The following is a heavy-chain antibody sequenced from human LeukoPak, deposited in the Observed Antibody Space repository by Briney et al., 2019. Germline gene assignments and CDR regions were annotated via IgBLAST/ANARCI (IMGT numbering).Heavy chain of an antibody. CDR3: ARGKGFDY. V-gene: IGHV1-2*04. CDR2: VNPNSGGT. Sequence: ASVKVSCKASGYTFTGYYMHWVRQAPGQGLEWMGWVNPNSGGTNYAQKFQGWVTMTRDTSISTAYMELSSLRSEDTAVYYCARGKGFDYWGQGTLVTVSS. J-gene: IGHJ4*02. CDR1: GYTFTGYY.